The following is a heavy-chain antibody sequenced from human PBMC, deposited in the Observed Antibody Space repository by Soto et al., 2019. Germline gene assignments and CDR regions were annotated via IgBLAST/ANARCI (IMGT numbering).Heavy chain of an antibody. Sequence: EVQLVESGGALVKPGGSLRLSCVSSGFTFSSAWMSWVRQAPGKGLEWVARVKSSSDGGAIHYAAPVKGRFTISRGDAGVMLYLQMNGLKNEDSAVYYCTDFARWGQGTSVTVSS. V-gene: IGHV3-15*02. J-gene: IGHJ4*02. CDR1: GFTFSSAW. D-gene: IGHD6-6*01. CDR2: VKSSSDGGAI. CDR3: TDFAR.